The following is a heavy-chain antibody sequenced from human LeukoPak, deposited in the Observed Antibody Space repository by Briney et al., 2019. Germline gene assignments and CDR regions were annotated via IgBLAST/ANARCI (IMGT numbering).Heavy chain of an antibody. D-gene: IGHD6-19*01. CDR3: ARDNGIAVAGFDY. CDR1: GFTVSSNY. CDR2: IYSGGST. J-gene: IGHJ4*02. V-gene: IGHV3-66*01. Sequence: GGSLRLSCAASGFTVSSNYMSWVRQAPGKGLEWVSVIYSGGSTYYADSVKGRSTISRDNSKNTLYLQMNSLRAEDTAVYYCARDNGIAVAGFDYWGQGTLVTVSS.